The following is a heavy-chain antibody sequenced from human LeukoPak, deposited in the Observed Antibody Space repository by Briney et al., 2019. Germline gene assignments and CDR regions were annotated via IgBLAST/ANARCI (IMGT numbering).Heavy chain of an antibody. D-gene: IGHD1-26*01. J-gene: IGHJ4*02. CDR2: IHSSGKT. CDR3: TRSFPGIVGAADF. V-gene: IGHV4-59*01. CDR1: GGSLISYY. Sequence: SETLSLTCTVSGGSLISYYWSWIRQSPQKGLEWIAYIHSSGKTNYNPSLKSRVTISVDTSKNQFSLKVTSMTAADTGVYYCTRSFPGIVGAADFWGQGTLVTVSS.